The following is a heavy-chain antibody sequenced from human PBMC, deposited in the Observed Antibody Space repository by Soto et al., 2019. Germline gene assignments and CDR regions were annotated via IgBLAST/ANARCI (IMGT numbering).Heavy chain of an antibody. Sequence: PSETLSLTCTVSGGSVSRCSYYWSWIRQPPGKGLEWIGYIYYSGSTNYNPSLKSRVTISVDTSKNQFSLKLSSVTAADTAVYYCARGLYRYQGWFDPWGQGTLVTVSS. J-gene: IGHJ5*02. V-gene: IGHV4-61*01. D-gene: IGHD2-8*02. CDR3: ARGLYRYQGWFDP. CDR1: GGSVSRCSYY. CDR2: IYYSGST.